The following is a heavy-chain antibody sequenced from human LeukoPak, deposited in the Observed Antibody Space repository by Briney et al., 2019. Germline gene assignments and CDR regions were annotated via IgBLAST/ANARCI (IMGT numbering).Heavy chain of an antibody. J-gene: IGHJ4*02. CDR1: GFTFRSNY. V-gene: IGHV3-48*02. CDR2: ISSSGVTV. Sequence: GGSLRLSCAASGFTFRSNYMNWVRQAPGEGLEWVSSISSSGVTVHYADSVKGRFTISRDNAKNSLYLQMNSLRDEDTAVYYCATSTGDYWGQGILVTVSS. CDR3: ATSTGDY. D-gene: IGHD7-27*01.